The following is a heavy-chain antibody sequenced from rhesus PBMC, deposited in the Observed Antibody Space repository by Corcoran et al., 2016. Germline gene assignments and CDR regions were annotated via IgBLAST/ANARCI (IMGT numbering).Heavy chain of an antibody. CDR2: IYGSSGST. J-gene: IGHJ4*01. V-gene: IGHV4-76*01. CDR3: ARAMAAAGNFDY. CDR1: GGSISSGYD. D-gene: IGHD6-31*01. Sequence: QVQLQESGPGVVKPSETLSLTCAVSGGSISSGYDWSWIRQPPGKGLEWIGYIYGSSGSTNYNPSLKNRVTISKDASKNQFSLKLSSVTAADTAVYYCARAMAAAGNFDYWGQGVLVTVSS.